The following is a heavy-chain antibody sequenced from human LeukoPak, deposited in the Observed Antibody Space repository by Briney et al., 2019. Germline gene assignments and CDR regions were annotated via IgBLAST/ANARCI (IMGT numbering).Heavy chain of an antibody. Sequence: SVKVSCKASGGTFSSYAISWVRQAPGQGLEWMGGIIPIFGTANYAQKFQGRVTITADESTSTAYMELSSLRSEDTAVYYCARGDPNYYGSGSYYTVVYWGQGTLVTVSS. D-gene: IGHD3-10*01. CDR2: IIPIFGTA. V-gene: IGHV1-69*13. J-gene: IGHJ4*02. CDR1: GGTFSSYA. CDR3: ARGDPNYYGSGSYYTVVY.